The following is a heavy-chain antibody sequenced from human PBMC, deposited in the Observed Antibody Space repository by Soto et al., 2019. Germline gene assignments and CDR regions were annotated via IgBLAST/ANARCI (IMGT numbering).Heavy chain of an antibody. CDR3: ARDCGSGCRDAFDI. CDR1: GGTFSSYT. J-gene: IGHJ3*02. V-gene: IGHV1-69*08. Sequence: QVQLVQSGAEVKKPGSSVKVSCKASGGTFSSYTISWVRQAPGQGLEWMGRIIPILGIANYAQKFQGRVTITADKSTSTDYMELSSLRAEDTAVYYCARDCGSGCRDAFDIWGQGTMVTVSS. CDR2: IIPILGIA. D-gene: IGHD3-10*01.